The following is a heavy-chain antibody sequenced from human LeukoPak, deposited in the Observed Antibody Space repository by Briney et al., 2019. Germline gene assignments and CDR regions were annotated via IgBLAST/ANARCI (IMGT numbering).Heavy chain of an antibody. CDR1: GGSISSGSYY. CDR2: IYTSGST. Sequence: TLSLTCTVSGGSISSGSYYWSWIRQPAGKGLEWIGRIYTSGSTNYSPSLKSRVTISVDTSKNQFSLKLSSVTAADTAVYYCAGDYEGVDYWGQGTLVTVSS. V-gene: IGHV4-61*02. J-gene: IGHJ4*02. CDR3: AGDYEGVDY. D-gene: IGHD5-12*01.